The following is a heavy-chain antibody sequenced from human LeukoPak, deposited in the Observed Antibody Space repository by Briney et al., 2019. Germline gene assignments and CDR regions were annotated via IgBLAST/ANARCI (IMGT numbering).Heavy chain of an antibody. Sequence: PGGSLRLSCAASGFTFSNYAMSWVRQAPGKGLEWVSAISGTGGSTYYADSVKGRFTISRDNSKNTVYLQIHSLRAEDTAVYYCARTPGGSGNLFDYWGQGTLVTVSS. CDR2: ISGTGGST. CDR3: ARTPGGSGNLFDY. CDR1: GFTFSNYA. J-gene: IGHJ4*02. V-gene: IGHV3-23*01. D-gene: IGHD3-10*01.